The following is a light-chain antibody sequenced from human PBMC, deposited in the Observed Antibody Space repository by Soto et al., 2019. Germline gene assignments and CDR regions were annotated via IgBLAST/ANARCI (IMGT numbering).Light chain of an antibody. CDR2: GNN. V-gene: IGLV1-40*01. CDR3: QSYDSTLAVV. Sequence: QSVLTQPPSVSGAPGQRVTISCTGTSSNIGAPFDVYWYQQFPGEAPKLLIYGNNNRPSGVPDRFSGSKSGTAASLAITGLQADDEADYFCQSYDSTLAVVFGGGTKVTVL. J-gene: IGLJ2*01. CDR1: SSNIGAPFD.